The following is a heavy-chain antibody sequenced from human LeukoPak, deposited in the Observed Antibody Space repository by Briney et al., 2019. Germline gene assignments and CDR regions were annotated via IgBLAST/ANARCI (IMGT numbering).Heavy chain of an antibody. Sequence: GGSLRLSCAASGFTFSSYAMHWVRQAPGKGLEWVAVISYDGSNKYYADSVKGRFTISRDNSKNTLYLQMNSLRAEDTAVYYCARDGSRSIVVVPAAIDYWGQGTLVTVSS. J-gene: IGHJ4*02. V-gene: IGHV3-30-3*01. CDR1: GFTFSSYA. CDR3: ARDGSRSIVVVPAAIDY. D-gene: IGHD2-2*01. CDR2: ISYDGSNK.